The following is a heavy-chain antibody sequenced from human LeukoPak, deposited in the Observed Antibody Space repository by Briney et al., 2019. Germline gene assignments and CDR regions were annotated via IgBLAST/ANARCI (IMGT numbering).Heavy chain of an antibody. V-gene: IGHV3-74*01. CDR1: GFTFSSYW. J-gene: IGHJ4*02. CDR3: VRDPPEREELFDY. CDR2: INGDGSDT. D-gene: IGHD1-26*01. Sequence: PGGSLRLSCAASGFTFSSYWMHWVRQAPGKGLVWVSRINGDGSDTSYADSVRGRFTISRDNAKITLFLQMNSLRAEDTAVYYCVRDPPEREELFDYWGQETLVTVSS.